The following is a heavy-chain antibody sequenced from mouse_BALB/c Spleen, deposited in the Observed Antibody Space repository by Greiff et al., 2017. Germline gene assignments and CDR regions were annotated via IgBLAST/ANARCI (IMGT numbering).Heavy chain of an antibody. V-gene: IGHV5-6*01. D-gene: IGHD5-1*01. CDR2: ISSGGSYT. CDR3: AREGWGLPTPYFDY. J-gene: IGHJ2*01. Sequence: EVMLVESGGDLVKPGGSLKLSCAASGFTFSSYGMSWVRQTPDKRLEWVATISSGGSYTYYPDSVKGRFTISRDNAKNTLYLQMSSLKSEDTAMYYCAREGWGLPTPYFDYWGQGTTLTVSS. CDR1: GFTFSSYG.